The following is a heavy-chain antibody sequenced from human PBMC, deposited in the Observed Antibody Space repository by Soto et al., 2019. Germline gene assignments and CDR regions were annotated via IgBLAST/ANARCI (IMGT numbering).Heavy chain of an antibody. J-gene: IGHJ4*02. CDR3: ARRAGFMCSFDY. V-gene: IGHV5-51*01. Sequence: ESLKIPLKTLGYTFTPYWVGWVGQSPGAGLEWMGIISPGDPDSRYSPSFQGHVMFTVDKSLETAFLELKSLETSDCAVYFCARRAGFMCSFDYWGQGTQVTVSS. CDR2: ISPGDPDS. D-gene: IGHD3-16*01. CDR1: GYTFTPYW.